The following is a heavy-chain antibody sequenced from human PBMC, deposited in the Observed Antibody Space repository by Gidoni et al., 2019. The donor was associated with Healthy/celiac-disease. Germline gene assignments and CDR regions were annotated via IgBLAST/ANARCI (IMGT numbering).Heavy chain of an antibody. CDR2: ISGSGGST. CDR3: ARYRGDYYDSSGYLYYYYGMDV. Sequence: VQLLESGGGLVQPGGSLRLSCAASGFTFSSYAMSWVRQAPGKGLEWVSAISGSGGSTYYADTVKGRFTISRDNSKNTLYLQMNSLGAEDTAVYYCARYRGDYYDSSGYLYYYYGMDVWGQGTTVTVSS. J-gene: IGHJ6*02. CDR1: GFTFSSYA. D-gene: IGHD3-22*01. V-gene: IGHV3-23*01.